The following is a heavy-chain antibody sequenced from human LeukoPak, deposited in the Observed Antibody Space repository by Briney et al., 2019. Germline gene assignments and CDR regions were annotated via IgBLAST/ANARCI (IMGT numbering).Heavy chain of an antibody. D-gene: IGHD5-18*01. CDR3: ARSFMGYGRGYFDY. CDR2: ISYSGST. J-gene: IGHJ4*02. V-gene: IGHV4-59*01. Sequence: SETLSLTCIISGGSISSYYWNWIRQPPGKGLEWIGYISYSGSTNYNPSLKSPDTISVDTSKNHFSLNLSSVTAADTAVYYCARSFMGYGRGYFDYWGQGTLVTVSS. CDR1: GGSISSYY.